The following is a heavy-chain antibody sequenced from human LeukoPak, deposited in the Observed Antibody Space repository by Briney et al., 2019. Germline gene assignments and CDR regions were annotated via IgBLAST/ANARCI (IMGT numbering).Heavy chain of an antibody. J-gene: IGHJ5*02. Sequence: SLTLSLTCTVSGGSISSGVYYWSWIRQHPGKGLEWIGYIYYSGSTYYNPSLKSRVTISVDTSKNQFSLKLSSVTAADTAVYYCARVAGGWFDPWGQGTLVTVSS. CDR3: ARVAGGWFDP. CDR2: IYYSGST. CDR1: GGSISSGVYY. D-gene: IGHD2-15*01. V-gene: IGHV4-30-4*08.